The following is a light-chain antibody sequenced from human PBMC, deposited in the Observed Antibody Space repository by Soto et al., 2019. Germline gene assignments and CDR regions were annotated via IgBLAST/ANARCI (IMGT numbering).Light chain of an antibody. J-gene: IGKJ2*01. CDR1: QDISNY. Sequence: DIQMTQSPSSLSASVGDRVTITCQASQDISNYLNWYQQKPGKAPKLLIYDASDLETGVPSRFSVSGSGTDFNFTISSLQPEDIATYYCQQYDNLPYTFGQGTKLESK. V-gene: IGKV1-33*01. CDR2: DAS. CDR3: QQYDNLPYT.